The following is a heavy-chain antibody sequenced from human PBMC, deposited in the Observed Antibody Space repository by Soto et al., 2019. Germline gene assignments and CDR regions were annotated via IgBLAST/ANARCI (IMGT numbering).Heavy chain of an antibody. V-gene: IGHV3-15*01. Sequence: EVQLVESGGGLVKPGGSLRLSCAASGITFSKAWMNWVRQSPGTGLEWVGRIKSKSDGGTTDYAAPVKGRFTISRDDSKNTLCLQMNSLKTEATAVYYCTTSFYSDYGMDVWGQGPTVTVSS. CDR1: GITFSKAW. D-gene: IGHD4-4*01. J-gene: IGHJ6*02. CDR3: TTSFYSDYGMDV. CDR2: IKSKSDGGTT.